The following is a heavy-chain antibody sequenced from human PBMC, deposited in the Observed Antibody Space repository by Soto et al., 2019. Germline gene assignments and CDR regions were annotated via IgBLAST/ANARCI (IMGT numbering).Heavy chain of an antibody. V-gene: IGHV3-21*06. Sequence: GGSLRLSCEASGFTFSSYVMNWVRRAPGKGLEWVSSIRGSSSHIYYADSVKGRFTISRDNARNSMYLQMSSLRVEDSAVYYCARDRRVFGSFAESSGIWFDPWGQGTLVTVSS. CDR1: GFTFSSYV. CDR2: IRGSSSHI. J-gene: IGHJ5*02. CDR3: ARDRRVFGSFAESSGIWFDP. D-gene: IGHD3-10*01.